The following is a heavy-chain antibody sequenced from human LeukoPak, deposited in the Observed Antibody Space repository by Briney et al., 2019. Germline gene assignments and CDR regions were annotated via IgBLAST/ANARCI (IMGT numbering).Heavy chain of an antibody. J-gene: IGHJ2*01. Sequence: PSETLSLTCAVYGGSFSGYYWSWIRQPPGKGLEWIGEINHSGSTNYNPSLKSRVTISVDTSKNQFSLKLSSVTAADTAVYYCARVDTVMATTLGYFDLWGRGTLVTVSS. CDR2: INHSGST. CDR3: ARVDTVMATTLGYFDL. V-gene: IGHV4-34*01. D-gene: IGHD5-18*01. CDR1: GGSFSGYY.